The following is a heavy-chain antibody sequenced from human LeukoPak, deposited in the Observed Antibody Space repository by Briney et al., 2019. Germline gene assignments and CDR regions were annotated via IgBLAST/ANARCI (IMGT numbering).Heavy chain of an antibody. CDR1: GYTFTNYG. CDR3: ARGVGQTTGTTGGYYFDF. D-gene: IGHD1-1*01. CDR2: ISAYNGNT. V-gene: IGHV1-18*01. J-gene: IGHJ4*02. Sequence: ASVKVSCKASGYTFTNYGITWVRQAPGQGLEWMGWISAYNGNTNYEQKFQGSVTRTTDTSTTTAYMELRSLRSDDTAVYYCARGVGQTTGTTGGYYFDFWGQGTLVTVSS.